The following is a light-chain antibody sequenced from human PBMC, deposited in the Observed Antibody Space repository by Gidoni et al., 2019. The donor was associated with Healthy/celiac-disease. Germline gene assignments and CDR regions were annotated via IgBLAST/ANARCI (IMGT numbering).Light chain of an antibody. CDR1: QSISSW. Sequence: DIQMTQSPSTLSASVGDRVTITCRASQSISSWLAWYQQKPGKAPKLLIYDASSLESGVPSRFSGSGSGTEFTLTISRLQPDDFATYYCQQYNSYWAFGGGTKVEIK. J-gene: IGKJ4*01. CDR2: DAS. CDR3: QQYNSYWA. V-gene: IGKV1-5*01.